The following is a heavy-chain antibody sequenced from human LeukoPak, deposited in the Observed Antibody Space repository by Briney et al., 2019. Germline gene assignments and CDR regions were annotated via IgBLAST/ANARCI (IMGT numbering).Heavy chain of an antibody. CDR1: GFTFSSYN. CDR2: ISSSSSYI. V-gene: IGHV3-21*01. D-gene: IGHD1-14*01. CDR3: ARAIAPRGPGSDYFDY. J-gene: IGHJ4*02. Sequence: GSLTLSCAASGFTFSSYNMNWVRQAPGKGLEWVSSISSSSSYIYYADSVKGQFTISRDDATNSLYLQMNSLRVEDADVYYCARAIAPRGPGSDYFDYWGQGTLVTVSS.